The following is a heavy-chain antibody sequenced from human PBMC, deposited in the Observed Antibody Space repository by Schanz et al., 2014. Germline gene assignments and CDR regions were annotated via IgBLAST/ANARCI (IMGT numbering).Heavy chain of an antibody. CDR1: GYTFTNFF. CDR3: ARGRTFDY. CDR2: INPSGGST. V-gene: IGHV1-46*01. Sequence: QVHLVQSGAEVHKPGASLKISCKASGYTFTNFFLHWVRQAPGQGLEWMGMINPSGGSTTYAQKFQGRVTMTRDTSTSTVYMELSGLRSEDTAVYYCARGRTFDYWGQGTLVTVSS. J-gene: IGHJ4*02.